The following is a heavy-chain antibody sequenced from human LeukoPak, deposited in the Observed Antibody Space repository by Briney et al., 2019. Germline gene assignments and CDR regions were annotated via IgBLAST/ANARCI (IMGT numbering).Heavy chain of an antibody. CDR2: ISGSGGST. Sequence: GGSLRLSCAASGFTFSSYAMSWVRQAPGKGLEWVSGISGSGGSTYYADSVKGRFTISRDNAKNSLYLQMNTLRAEDTAVYNCARGGVTGGRYEYWGQGTLVAVSS. D-gene: IGHD1-14*01. J-gene: IGHJ4*02. V-gene: IGHV3-23*01. CDR3: ARGGVTGGRYEY. CDR1: GFTFSSYA.